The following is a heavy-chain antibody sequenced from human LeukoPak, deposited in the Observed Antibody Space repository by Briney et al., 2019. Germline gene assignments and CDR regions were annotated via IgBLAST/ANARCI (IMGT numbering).Heavy chain of an antibody. CDR3: AGTHEYGGYPTTYFDY. CDR2: IYYSGST. J-gene: IGHJ4*02. V-gene: IGHV4-59*01. CDR1: GGSISSYY. Sequence: SETLSLTCTVSGGSISSYYWSWIRQPPGKGLEWIGYIYYSGSTNYNPSLKSRVTISVDTSKNQFSLKLSSVTAADTAVYFCAGTHEYGGYPTTYFDYWGQGTLVTVSS. D-gene: IGHD4-17*01.